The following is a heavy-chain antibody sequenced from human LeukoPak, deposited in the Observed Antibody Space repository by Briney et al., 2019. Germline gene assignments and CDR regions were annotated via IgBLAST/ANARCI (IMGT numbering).Heavy chain of an antibody. D-gene: IGHD6-19*01. CDR2: IYYTGNT. CDR1: GDSITGYY. CDR3: ARARIAVAGPPTQGFDY. V-gene: IGHV4-39*07. Sequence: SETLSLTCTVSGDSITGYYWGWIRQPPGKGLEWIGNIYYTGNTYYNPSLKSRVTISLDTSKNQFSLKLSSVTAADTAVYYCARARIAVAGPPTQGFDYWGQGTLVTVSS. J-gene: IGHJ4*02.